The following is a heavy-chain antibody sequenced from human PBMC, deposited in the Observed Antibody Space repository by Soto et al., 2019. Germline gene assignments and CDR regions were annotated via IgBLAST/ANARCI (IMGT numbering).Heavy chain of an antibody. D-gene: IGHD2-15*01. CDR2: IYYSGST. Sequence: SETLSLTCTVSGGSISSCGYYWSWIRQHPGKGLEWIGYIYYSGSTYYNPSLKSRVTISVDTSKNQFSLKLSSVTAADTAVYYCARGAHCSGGSCYRNNWFDPWGQGTLVTVSS. J-gene: IGHJ5*02. V-gene: IGHV4-31*03. CDR3: ARGAHCSGGSCYRNNWFDP. CDR1: GGSISSCGYY.